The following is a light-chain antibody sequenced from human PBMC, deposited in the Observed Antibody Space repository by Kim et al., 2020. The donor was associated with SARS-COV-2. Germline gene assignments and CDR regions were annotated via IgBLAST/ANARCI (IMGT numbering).Light chain of an antibody. CDR1: KLVDKY. CDR3: QAWDSSTHNYV. CDR2: QDN. J-gene: IGLJ1*01. Sequence: PGPAATITCAGFKLVDKYVSWHQRKPGPAPVVVIYQDNQRPAGIAERFSGSTSGNTATLTSSGTQAMDEADYYCQAWDSSTHNYVFGAGTKVTVL. V-gene: IGLV3-1*01.